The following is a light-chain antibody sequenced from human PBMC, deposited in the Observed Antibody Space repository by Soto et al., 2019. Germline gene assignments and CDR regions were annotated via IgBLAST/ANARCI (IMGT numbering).Light chain of an antibody. V-gene: IGLV2-14*01. J-gene: IGLJ2*01. Sequence: QSVLTQPASVSGSPGQSITISCTRASSDVGGYNYVSWYQQYPGRAPKLMIYDDSFRPSGVSNRFSGSKSGNTASLTISGLQTEDEAVYYCSSHTGSSTLVLFGGGTKVTVL. CDR3: SSHTGSSTLVL. CDR2: DDS. CDR1: SSDVGGYNY.